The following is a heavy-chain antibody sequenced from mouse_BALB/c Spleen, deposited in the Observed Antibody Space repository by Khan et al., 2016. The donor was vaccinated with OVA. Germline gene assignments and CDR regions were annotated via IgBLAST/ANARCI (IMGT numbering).Heavy chain of an antibody. D-gene: IGHD2-14*01. CDR1: DYTFTDYY. CDR3: ARSGLGSFAF. CDR2: IYPGDDNT. Sequence: QVQLQQSGAELARPGASVKLSCKASDYTFTDYYINWVKQRTGQGLEWIGDIYPGDDNTNYNDDFKGKAILTADKSSSTAFMHLSSLTSEDSAVYFCARSGLGSFAFWGRGTLVTVSA. J-gene: IGHJ3*01. V-gene: IGHV1-76*01.